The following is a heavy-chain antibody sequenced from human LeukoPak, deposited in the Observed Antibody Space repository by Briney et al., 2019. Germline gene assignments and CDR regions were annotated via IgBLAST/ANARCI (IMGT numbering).Heavy chain of an antibody. CDR3: ARGSGGSYYFDY. CDR2: MNPNSGNT. Sequence: ASVKVSCKASGYTLTSYDINWVRQATGQGLEWMGWMNPNSGNTGYAQKFQGRVTMTRNTSISTAYMELSSLRSEDTAVYCCARGSGGSYYFDYWGQGTLVTVSS. CDR1: GYTLTSYD. J-gene: IGHJ4*02. V-gene: IGHV1-8*01. D-gene: IGHD1-26*01.